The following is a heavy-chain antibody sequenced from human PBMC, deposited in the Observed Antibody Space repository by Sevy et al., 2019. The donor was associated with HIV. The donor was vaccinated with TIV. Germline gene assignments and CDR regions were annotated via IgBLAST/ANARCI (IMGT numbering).Heavy chain of an antibody. D-gene: IGHD3-10*01. J-gene: IGHJ5*02. CDR3: AAGSLS. Sequence: GGSLRLSCAASGFTFSDYQMNWVRQAPGKGLEWVSYISTSGDTIYYADSVEGRFTMSRDNAKNSLYLQMSSLRVEDTAIYYCAAGSLSWGQGTLVTVSS. V-gene: IGHV3-48*03. CDR1: GFTFSDYQ. CDR2: ISTSGDTI.